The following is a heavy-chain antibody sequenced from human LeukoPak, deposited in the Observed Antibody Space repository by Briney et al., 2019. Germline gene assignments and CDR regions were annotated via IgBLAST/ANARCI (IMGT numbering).Heavy chain of an antibody. CDR2: ISGSGGSI. J-gene: IGHJ4*02. D-gene: IGHD3-22*01. CDR1: GLTFSSYA. CDR3: ARETYYYDSSGYYRVYYFDY. V-gene: IGHV3-23*01. Sequence: GGSLRLSCAASGLTFSSYAMSWVRQAPGKGLEWVSTISGSGGSIWYADSVKGRFTISRDNSNNTLYLQMNSLRAEDTAVYYCARETYYYDSSGYYRVYYFDYWGQGTLVTVSS.